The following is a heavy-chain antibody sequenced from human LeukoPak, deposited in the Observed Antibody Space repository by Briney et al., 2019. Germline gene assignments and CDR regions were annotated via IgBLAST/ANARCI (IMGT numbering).Heavy chain of an antibody. V-gene: IGHV5-51*01. J-gene: IGHJ3*02. Sequence: GESLKISCKGSGYSFSMYWTGWVRQVPGKGLEWMGILYPGDSQTAYSPSFQGQVTISADKSINTAYLQWRSLEASDTAMYYCGRIRGYDFWSRGAFDIWGQGTMVTVSS. CDR2: LYPGDSQT. CDR3: GRIRGYDFWSRGAFDI. CDR1: GYSFSMYW. D-gene: IGHD3-3*01.